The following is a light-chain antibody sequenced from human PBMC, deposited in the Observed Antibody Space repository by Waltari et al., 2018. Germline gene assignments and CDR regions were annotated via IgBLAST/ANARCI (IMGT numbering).Light chain of an antibody. CDR2: DDS. J-gene: IGLJ3*02. V-gene: IGLV3-21*01. CDR3: QLWDERSDQGV. Sequence: SYVLTQPPSVSVAPGTTATITCEEKNIGTKSVHWHQQKPGQAPVLVIYDDSDRPSGFPEGFSGSSSRNTATLGIIRVEDGDEADYYCQLWDERSDQGVFGGGTTLTVL. CDR1: NIGTKS.